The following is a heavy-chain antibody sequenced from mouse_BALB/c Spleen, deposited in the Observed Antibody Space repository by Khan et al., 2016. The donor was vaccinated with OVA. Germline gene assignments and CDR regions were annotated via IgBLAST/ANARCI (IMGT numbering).Heavy chain of an antibody. J-gene: IGHJ3*01. V-gene: IGHV1-69*02. CDR2: VYPSDSYT. CDR1: GYTFTNYW. Sequence: QVQLQQPGAELVRPGASVKLSCKASGYTFTNYWINWVKQRPGQGLEWIGNVYPSDSYTNYNQNFKDKASLTVAKSSSTAYIQLSSPTSEDSAVYYCTRAGVDGSSFAYWGQGTLVTVSA. D-gene: IGHD2-3*01. CDR3: TRAGVDGSSFAY.